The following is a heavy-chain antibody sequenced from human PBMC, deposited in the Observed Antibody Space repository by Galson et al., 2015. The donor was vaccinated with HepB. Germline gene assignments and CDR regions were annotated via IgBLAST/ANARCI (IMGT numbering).Heavy chain of an antibody. CDR3: VSGYDYGSYGMDV. D-gene: IGHD5-12*01. V-gene: IGHV1-69*13. CDR1: GGTFSRYA. Sequence: SVKVSCKASGGTFSRYAISWVRQAPGQGLEWMGGIIPIFGTANYAQKFQGRVTITADESTSTAYMELSSLRSEDTAVYYCVSGYDYGSYGMDVWGQGTTVTVSS. CDR2: IIPIFGTA. J-gene: IGHJ6*02.